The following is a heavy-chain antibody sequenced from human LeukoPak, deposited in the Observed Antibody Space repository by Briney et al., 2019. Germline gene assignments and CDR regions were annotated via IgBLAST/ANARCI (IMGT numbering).Heavy chain of an antibody. V-gene: IGHV4-39*01. CDR3: ARSTVVPASDAFDI. CDR1: GGSISSSSSY. J-gene: IGHJ3*02. CDR2: IYYSGST. D-gene: IGHD2-2*01. Sequence: SETLSLTCTDSGGSISSSSSYWGWIRQPPGKGLEWIGSIYYSGSTYYNSSLKSRVTISVDTSKNQFSLKLSSVTAADTAVYYCARSTVVPASDAFDIWGQGTMVTVSS.